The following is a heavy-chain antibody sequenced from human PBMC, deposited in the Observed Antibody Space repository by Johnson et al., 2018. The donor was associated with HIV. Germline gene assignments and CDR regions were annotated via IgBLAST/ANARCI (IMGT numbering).Heavy chain of an antibody. Sequence: QVQLVESGGGLVQPGGSLRLSCAASGFAFSNYAMHWVRQAPGKGLEWVASISSDGNNKYFADSVQGRFTISRDNSKNTLYLQMNSLRAEDTAVYYCAREFARFLECFQTDGRAFDIWGQGTMVTVSS. J-gene: IGHJ3*02. V-gene: IGHV3-30*04. CDR2: ISSDGNNK. CDR3: AREFARFLECFQTDGRAFDI. D-gene: IGHD3-3*01. CDR1: GFAFSNYA.